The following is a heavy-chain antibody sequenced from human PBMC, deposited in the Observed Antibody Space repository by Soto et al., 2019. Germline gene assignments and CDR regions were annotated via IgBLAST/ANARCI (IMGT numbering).Heavy chain of an antibody. V-gene: IGHV3-30*03. CDR1: GFIFSNNG. D-gene: IGHD6-6*01. Sequence: QVQLVESGGGVVQPGRSLRLSCAGSGFIFSNNGMHWVRQAPGKGLEWVAFMSYDGSAKFYADSVKGRFTISRDNSKSTLVLHMSNLRAEDRAMYYCAIARVADAALDHWGQGTLVTVSS. CDR3: AIARVADAALDH. J-gene: IGHJ4*02. CDR2: MSYDGSAK.